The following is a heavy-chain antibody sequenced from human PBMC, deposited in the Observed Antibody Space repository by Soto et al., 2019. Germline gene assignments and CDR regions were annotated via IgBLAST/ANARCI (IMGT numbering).Heavy chain of an antibody. D-gene: IGHD2-2*01. CDR2: INPNSGGT. Sequence: QVQLVQSGAEVKKPGASVKVSCKASGYTFTGYYMHWVRQAPGQGLEWMGWINPNSGGTNYAQKFQGRVTMTRDTSISTAYMELSRLTSDDTAVYYCARGWGYCSSTSCYGGGYWGQGTLVTVSS. V-gene: IGHV1-2*02. CDR3: ARGWGYCSSTSCYGGGY. CDR1: GYTFTGYY. J-gene: IGHJ4*02.